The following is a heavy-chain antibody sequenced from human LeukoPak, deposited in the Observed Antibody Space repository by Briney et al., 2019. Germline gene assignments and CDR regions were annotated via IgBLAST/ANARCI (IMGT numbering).Heavy chain of an antibody. J-gene: IGHJ5*02. Sequence: GGALRLSCVASGVTFSRNGMRCGRQAPGKGRGWVAFIRDVGSNKYYAESVKGRFTISKDNSKNTLYLQMNSLRAEDTAVYYCAKDTTPPKAGFDPWGQGTLVTVSS. D-gene: IGHD1-14*01. CDR3: AKDTTPPKAGFDP. V-gene: IGHV3-30*02. CDR1: GVTFSRNG. CDR2: IRDVGSNK.